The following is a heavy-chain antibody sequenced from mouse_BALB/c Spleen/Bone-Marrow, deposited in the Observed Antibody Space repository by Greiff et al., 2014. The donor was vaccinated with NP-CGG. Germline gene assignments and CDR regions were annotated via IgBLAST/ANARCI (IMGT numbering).Heavy chain of an antibody. Sequence: QVQLQQSGAELARPGASVKLSCKASGYTFTSYWMQWVKQRPGQGLKWIGAIYPGDGDTRYTQKFKGKATLTADESSSTAYMQLSSLASEDSAVYYWARYYYGSSYEYYDVWGAGTTVTVSS. V-gene: IGHV1-87*01. CDR3: ARYYYGSSYEYYDV. CDR2: IYPGDGDT. D-gene: IGHD1-1*01. CDR1: GYTFTSYW. J-gene: IGHJ1*01.